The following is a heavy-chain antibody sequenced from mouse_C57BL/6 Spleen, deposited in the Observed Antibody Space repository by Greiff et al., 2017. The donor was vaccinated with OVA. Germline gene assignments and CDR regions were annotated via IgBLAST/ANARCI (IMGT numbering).Heavy chain of an antibody. CDR1: GYTFTSYW. D-gene: IGHD2-1*01. CDR3: AREIYYGNSLWYFDV. CDR2: INPSNGGT. J-gene: IGHJ1*03. V-gene: IGHV1-53*01. Sequence: VQLQQPGTELVKPGASVKLSCKASGYTFTSYWMHWVKQRPGQGLKWIGNINPSNGGTNYNEKFKSKATLTVDTSSSTAYMQLSSLTSEDSAVYDCAREIYYGNSLWYFDVWGTGTTVTVAS.